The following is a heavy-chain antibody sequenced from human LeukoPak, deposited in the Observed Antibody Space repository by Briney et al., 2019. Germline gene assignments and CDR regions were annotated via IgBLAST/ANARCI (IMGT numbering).Heavy chain of an antibody. Sequence: RASVKVSCKASGYTFTGYYMHWVRQAPGQGLEWMGWINPNSGGTNYAQKFQGRVTMTRDTSISTAYMKLSRLRSDDTAVYYCARDWRDGYNPFDYWGQGTLVTVSS. CDR1: GYTFTGYY. CDR2: INPNSGGT. D-gene: IGHD5-24*01. V-gene: IGHV1-2*02. J-gene: IGHJ4*02. CDR3: ARDWRDGYNPFDY.